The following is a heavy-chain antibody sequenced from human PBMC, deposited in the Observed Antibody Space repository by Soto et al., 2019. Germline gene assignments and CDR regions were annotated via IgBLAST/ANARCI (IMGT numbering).Heavy chain of an antibody. CDR3: AKLAPGDYDFWSGYSHYFDY. V-gene: IGHV3-23*01. CDR2: ISGSGGST. J-gene: IGHJ4*02. D-gene: IGHD3-3*01. Sequence: GGSLRLSCATSGFTFSSYAMSWVRQAPGKGLEWVSAISGSGGSTYYADSVKGRFTISRDNSKNTLYLQMNSLRAEDTAVYYCAKLAPGDYDFWSGYSHYFDYWGQGTLVTVSS. CDR1: GFTFSSYA.